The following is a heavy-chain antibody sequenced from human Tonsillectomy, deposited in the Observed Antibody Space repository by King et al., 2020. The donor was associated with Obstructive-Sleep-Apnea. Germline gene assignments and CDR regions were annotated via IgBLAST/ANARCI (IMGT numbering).Heavy chain of an antibody. CDR1: GFTLSDYY. CDR2: ISSSCNTI. V-gene: IGHV3-11*01. J-gene: IGHJ4*02. Sequence: VQLVESGGGLVRPGGSLRLSCAASGFTLSDYYMSWIRQVPGKGLEWISYISSSCNTIYHSDAVKGRFTISRDNAKNSLYLQMNSLRAEDTAVYYRARDGPYASGWDFDSWGQGTLVTVSS. D-gene: IGHD6-19*01. CDR3: ARDGPYASGWDFDS.